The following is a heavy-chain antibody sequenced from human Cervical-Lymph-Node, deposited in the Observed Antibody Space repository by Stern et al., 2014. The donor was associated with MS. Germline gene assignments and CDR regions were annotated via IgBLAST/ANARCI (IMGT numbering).Heavy chain of an antibody. J-gene: IGHJ6*02. V-gene: IGHV3-53*01. CDR3: ARVAAPYYYYGMDV. D-gene: IGHD6-13*01. CDR1: GFTVSSNY. Sequence: EVQLEESGGGLIQPGGSLRLSCAASGFTVSSNYMSWVRQAPGKGLEWVSVIYSGGSTYYADSVKGRFTISRDNSKNTLYLQMNSLRAEDTAVYYCARVAAPYYYYGMDVWGQGTTVTVSS. CDR2: IYSGGST.